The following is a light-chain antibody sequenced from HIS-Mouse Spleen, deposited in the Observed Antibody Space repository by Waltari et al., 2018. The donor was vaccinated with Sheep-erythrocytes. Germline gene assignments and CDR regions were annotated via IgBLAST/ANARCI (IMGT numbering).Light chain of an antibody. J-gene: IGLJ3*02. Sequence: QSALTQPPSASGSPGPSVTISCTGTSSDVGGSNYVSWYQQHPGKAPNLMIYEVSKRPSGVPDRFSGSKSGNTASLTVSGLQAEDEADYYCSSYAGSNNWVFGGGTKLTVL. CDR1: SSDVGGSNY. CDR2: EVS. V-gene: IGLV2-8*01. CDR3: SSYAGSNNWV.